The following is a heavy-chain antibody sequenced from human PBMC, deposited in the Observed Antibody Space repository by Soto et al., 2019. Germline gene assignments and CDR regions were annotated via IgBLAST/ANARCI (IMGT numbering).Heavy chain of an antibody. CDR2: INPSGGST. CDR3: AREGDGQLVYIPIEY. CDR1: GYTFTSYY. Sequence: ASVKVSCKASGYTFTSYYMHWVRQAPGQGLEWMGIINPSGGSTSYAQKFQGRVTMTRDTSTSTVYMELSSLRSEDTAVYYCAREGDGQLVYIPIEYWGQGTPVTVSS. J-gene: IGHJ4*02. V-gene: IGHV1-46*01. D-gene: IGHD6-6*01.